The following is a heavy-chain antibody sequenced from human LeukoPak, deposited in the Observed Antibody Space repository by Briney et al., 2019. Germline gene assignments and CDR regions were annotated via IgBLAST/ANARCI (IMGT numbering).Heavy chain of an antibody. V-gene: IGHV4-39*02. CDR1: GGSISGSSYY. Sequence: SETLSLTCTVSGGSISGSSYYWGWIRQPPGKGLEWIGSVYYGRSPYFNPSLESRATISVDTSKNHFSLKMSSVTAADTAVYYCARSSGTGTFSYWGQGTLVTVSS. J-gene: IGHJ4*02. D-gene: IGHD6-25*01. CDR2: VYYGRSP. CDR3: ARSSGTGTFSY.